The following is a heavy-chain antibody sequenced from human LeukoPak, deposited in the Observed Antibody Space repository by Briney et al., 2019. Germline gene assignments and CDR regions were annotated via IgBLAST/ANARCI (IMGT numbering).Heavy chain of an antibody. D-gene: IGHD2-15*01. CDR1: GFPFSDAW. Sequence: GGSLRLSCAASGFPFSDAWMSWVRQAPGRGLEWVANIKHDGSGKYYVDSVKDRFTISRDNAKNSMYLHMNSLRAEDTAVYYCASYCSGGSCCDYWGRGIMVTVSS. J-gene: IGHJ4*02. CDR3: ASYCSGGSCCDY. CDR2: IKHDGSGK. V-gene: IGHV3-7*05.